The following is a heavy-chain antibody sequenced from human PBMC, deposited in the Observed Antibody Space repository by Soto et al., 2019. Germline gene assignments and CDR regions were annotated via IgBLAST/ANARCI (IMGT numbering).Heavy chain of an antibody. CDR2: ISAYNGNT. V-gene: IGHV1-18*01. J-gene: IGHJ3*02. CDR1: FFTLYRYG. Sequence: GSMKGSCKGSFFTLYRYGISWGRQAPGQGVEWMGWISAYNGNTNYAQKLQGRVTMTTDTSTSTAYMELSSLRSEDTAVYYCASEIRGGLDTAMVPAFDIWGQGTMVTVSS. CDR3: ASEIRGGLDTAMVPAFDI. D-gene: IGHD5-18*01.